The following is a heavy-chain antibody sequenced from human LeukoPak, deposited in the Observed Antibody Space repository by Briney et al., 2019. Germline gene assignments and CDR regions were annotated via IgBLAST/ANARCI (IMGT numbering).Heavy chain of an antibody. Sequence: GGSLRLSCAASGLTFSSYAMSWVRQAPTKGLEWVSGISGSGGRTYYADSVKGRFTISRDNSKNTVYLEMNSLRAEDTALYFCAKGSSASSYSSLDYWGQGTLVTVSS. CDR1: GLTFSSYA. V-gene: IGHV3-23*01. J-gene: IGHJ4*02. CDR2: ISGSGGRT. D-gene: IGHD3-10*01. CDR3: AKGSSASSYSSLDY.